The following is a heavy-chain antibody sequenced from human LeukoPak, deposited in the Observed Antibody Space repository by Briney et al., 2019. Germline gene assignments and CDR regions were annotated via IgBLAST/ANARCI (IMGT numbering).Heavy chain of an antibody. V-gene: IGHV3-23*01. Sequence: PGGSLRLSCAASGFTFSSLAMSWVRQAPGKGLEWVSAISGSGGSTYYADSVEGRFTISRDNSKNTLYLQMNSLRAEDTAVYYCAVSGGWWGLYYFYRILLWGQGTTVTVSS. CDR1: GFTFSSLA. D-gene: IGHD2-15*01. CDR3: AVSGGWWGLYYFYRILL. CDR2: ISGSGGST. J-gene: IGHJ6*02.